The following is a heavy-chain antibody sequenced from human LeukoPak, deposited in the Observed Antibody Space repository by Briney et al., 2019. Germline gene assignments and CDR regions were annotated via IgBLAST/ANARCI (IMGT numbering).Heavy chain of an antibody. J-gene: IGHJ4*02. Sequence: ASVKVSCKASGYRFISNYIQWVRQAPGLGPEWMGWMHPGNGNTRYAEKFQGRVTMTRDTSINTAYMDLSSLRSDDTAVYYCAREGSYCVGGDCYSFDFWGQGTLITVSA. V-gene: IGHV1-2*02. D-gene: IGHD2-21*02. CDR1: GYRFISNY. CDR2: MHPGNGNT. CDR3: AREGSYCVGGDCYSFDF.